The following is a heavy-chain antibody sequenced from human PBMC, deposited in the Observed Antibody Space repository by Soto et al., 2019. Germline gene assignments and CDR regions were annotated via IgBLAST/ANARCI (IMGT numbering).Heavy chain of an antibody. V-gene: IGHV4-39*01. CDR1: GGSISSSSYY. D-gene: IGHD3-10*01. J-gene: IGHJ4*02. CDR3: ARHRGYGSGSHNYPRDGYNMVWVY. CDR2: IYYSGST. Sequence: QLQLQESGPGLVKPSETLSLTCTVSGGSISSSSYYWGWIRQPPGKGLEWIGSIYYSGSTYYNPSRKSLLTISVDTSKNQFALKLSSVTAADTAVYYCARHRGYGSGSHNYPRDGYNMVWVYWGQGTLVTVSS.